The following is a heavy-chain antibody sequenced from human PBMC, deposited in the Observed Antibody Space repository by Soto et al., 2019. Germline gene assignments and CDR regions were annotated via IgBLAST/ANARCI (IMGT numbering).Heavy chain of an antibody. CDR3: ATNYGSGSAHFDS. D-gene: IGHD3-10*01. Sequence: QVQLVQSGPEVKKPGSSVRVSCTASGGTFSSYTINWVRQVPGQGPEWMGRSIPMLGMSNYAQKFQGRVMFIADXXTNTVYMELSSLRSEDTAIYYCATNYGSGSAHFDSWGQGTLVTVSS. CDR1: GGTFSSYT. CDR2: SIPMLGMS. V-gene: IGHV1-69*02. J-gene: IGHJ4*02.